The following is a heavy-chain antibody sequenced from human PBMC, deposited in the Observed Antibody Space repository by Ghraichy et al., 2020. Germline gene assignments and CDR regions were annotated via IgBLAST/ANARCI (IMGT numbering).Heavy chain of an antibody. CDR3: ARVAQDGYNLLDK. CDR2: INRDGSST. J-gene: IGHJ4*02. D-gene: IGHD5-24*01. CDR1: GFSFSYSW. V-gene: IGHV3-74*01. Sequence: GGSLRLSCAASGFSFSYSWMHWVRQAPGKGLVLVSRINRDGSSTNYADSVKGRFTISRDNAKNTLYLEMNSLRAEDTAVYYCARVAQDGYNLLDKWGQGTLVTVSS.